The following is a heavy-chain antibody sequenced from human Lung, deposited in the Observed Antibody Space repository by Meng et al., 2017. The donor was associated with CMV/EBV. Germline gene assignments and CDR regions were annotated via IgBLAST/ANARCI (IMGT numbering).Heavy chain of an antibody. V-gene: IGHV4-4*02. CDR2: IPHRGSS. Sequence: QGLLGESGPALVKPSGTLSLTCAVSGDSITNHNWWAWVRQPPGKGLEWIGEIPHRGSSAYNPSLKSRVSMSIDKSKNQFSLKLTSVTAADTAVYHCLRRSGGSVWGQGTLVTVSS. D-gene: IGHD3-10*01. CDR3: LRRSGGSV. J-gene: IGHJ1*01. CDR1: GDSITNHNW.